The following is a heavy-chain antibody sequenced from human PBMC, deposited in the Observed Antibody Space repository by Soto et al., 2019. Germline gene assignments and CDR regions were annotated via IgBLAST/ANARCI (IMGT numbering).Heavy chain of an antibody. D-gene: IGHD2-8*01. CDR1: GFTFSDYY. J-gene: IGHJ6*03. CDR2: ISSGSSTI. V-gene: IGHV3-11*01. Sequence: PGGSLRLSCAASGFTFSDYYMSWIRRAPGKGLEWVSYISSGSSTIYYRDSVRGRFTISRDNAKNSLYLQMNSLKDEDTAVYYCASVGVDDYDYYYYMDVWGKGTTVTGS. CDR3: ASVGVDDYDYYYYMDV.